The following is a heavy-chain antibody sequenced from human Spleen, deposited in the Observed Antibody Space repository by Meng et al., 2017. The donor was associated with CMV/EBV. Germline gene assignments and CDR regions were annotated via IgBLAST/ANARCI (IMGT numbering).Heavy chain of an antibody. D-gene: IGHD1-1*01. CDR3: ARPGILEELERALQRYYYYYYGMDV. CDR2: ISSSSSYI. J-gene: IGHJ6*02. CDR1: GFTFSSYS. Sequence: GESLKISCAASGFTFSSYSMNWVRQAPGKGLEWVSSISSSSSYIYYADSVKGRFTISRDNAKNSLYLQMNSLRAEDTAVYYCARPGILEELERALQRYYYYYYGMDVWGQGTTVTVSS. V-gene: IGHV3-21*01.